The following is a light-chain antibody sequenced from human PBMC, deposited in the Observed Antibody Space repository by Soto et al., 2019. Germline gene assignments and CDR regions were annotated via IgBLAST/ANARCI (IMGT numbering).Light chain of an antibody. CDR2: MVS. CDR3: TSPTPGSLYV. CDR1: SSDVGNYNY. J-gene: IGLJ1*01. Sequence: QSALTQPASVSGSPRQSITISCTGTSSDVGNYNYVSWYQQYPGRVPKLLIYMVSNRPSGVSNRFSGSKSGNTASLTISGLQAEDEADYFCTSPTPGSLYVFGTGTKLTVL. V-gene: IGLV2-14*01.